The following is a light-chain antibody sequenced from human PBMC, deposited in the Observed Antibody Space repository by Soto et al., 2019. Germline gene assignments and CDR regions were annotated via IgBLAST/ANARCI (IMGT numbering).Light chain of an antibody. CDR2: EVT. V-gene: IGLV2-23*02. J-gene: IGLJ1*01. Sequence: QSVLTQPASLSGSPGQSITISCTGSSSDVGTYNLVSWYQQHPGEAPKLMIYEVTKRPSGVSYRFSGSKSGNTASLTISGLQAEDEADYYCCSYXGSSYVFGTGTKVTVL. CDR3: CSYXGSSYV. CDR1: SSDVGTYNL.